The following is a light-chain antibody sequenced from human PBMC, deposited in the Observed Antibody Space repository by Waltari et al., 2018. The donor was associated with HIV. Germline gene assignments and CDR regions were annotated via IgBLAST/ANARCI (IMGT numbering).Light chain of an antibody. CDR1: QSLGSF. CDR2: AAA. Sequence: EVVLTQSPATLSLSPGERATLSCRASQSLGSFLAWYQQKPGQAPRLLIYAAATRATGTPASFSGSGSGTDFSLTISSLEPEDFAIYFCQQCSTWPLTFGPGTRVDIK. CDR3: QQCSTWPLT. V-gene: IGKV3-11*01. J-gene: IGKJ3*01.